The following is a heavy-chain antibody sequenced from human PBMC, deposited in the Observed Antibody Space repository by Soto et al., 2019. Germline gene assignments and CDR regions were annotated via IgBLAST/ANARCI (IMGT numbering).Heavy chain of an antibody. V-gene: IGHV3-49*03. CDR2: IRSKAYGGTT. CDR1: GFTFGDYA. CDR3: TRAKIDFWSGYYENYFDY. D-gene: IGHD3-3*01. J-gene: IGHJ4*02. Sequence: GGSLRLSCTASGFTFGDYAMSWFRQAPGKGLEWVGFIRSKAYGGTTEYAASVKGRFTISRDDSKSIAYLQMNSLKTEDTAVYYCTRAKIDFWSGYYENYFDYWGQGTLVTVSS.